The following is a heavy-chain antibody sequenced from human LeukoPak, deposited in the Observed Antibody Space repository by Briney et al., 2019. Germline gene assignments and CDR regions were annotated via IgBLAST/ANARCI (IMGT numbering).Heavy chain of an antibody. CDR3: ARDEIAAAGTSAY. CDR1: GSTFSSYA. J-gene: IGHJ4*02. Sequence: GGSLRLSCAASGSTFSSYAMHWVRQAPGKGLEWVAVISYDGSNKYYADSVKGRFTISRDNSKNTLYLQMNSLRAEDTAVYYCARDEIAAAGTSAYWGQGTLVTVSS. CDR2: ISYDGSNK. V-gene: IGHV3-30-3*01. D-gene: IGHD6-13*01.